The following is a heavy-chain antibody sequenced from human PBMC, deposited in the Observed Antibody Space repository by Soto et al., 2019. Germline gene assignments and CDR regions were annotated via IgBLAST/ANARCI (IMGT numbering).Heavy chain of an antibody. CDR1: GFTFSDYY. Sequence: QVQLVESGGGLVKPGGYLRLSCAASGFTFSDYYMSWIRQAPGKGLEWVSYISSSSSYTNYADSVKGRFTISRDNAKNSLYLQMNSLRAEDTAVYYCARSGYSDFWSGYYPLWGQGTLVTVSS. J-gene: IGHJ4*02. CDR2: ISSSSSYT. CDR3: ARSGYSDFWSGYYPL. V-gene: IGHV3-11*06. D-gene: IGHD3-3*01.